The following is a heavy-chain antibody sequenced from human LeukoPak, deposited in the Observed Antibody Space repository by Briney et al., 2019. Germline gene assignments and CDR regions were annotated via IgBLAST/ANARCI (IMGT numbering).Heavy chain of an antibody. Sequence: PSETLSLTCTVSGDSISSYYWSWIRQPPGKGLEWIGRFHITGSTTYNPSLKSRVSISVDTSKNQFSLKLRSVTAADTAVYYCASMSQPSGSFGFWGQGNLVPVSS. CDR2: FHITGST. J-gene: IGHJ4*02. CDR3: ASMSQPSGSFGF. V-gene: IGHV4-4*07. D-gene: IGHD3-10*01. CDR1: GDSISSYY.